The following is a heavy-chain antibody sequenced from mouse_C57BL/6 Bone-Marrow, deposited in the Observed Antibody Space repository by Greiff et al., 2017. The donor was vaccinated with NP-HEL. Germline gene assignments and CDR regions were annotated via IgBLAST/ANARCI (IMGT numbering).Heavy chain of an antibody. CDR1: GYTFTSYG. V-gene: IGHV1-81*01. Sequence: QVQLQQSGAELARPGASVKLSCKASGYTFTSYGISWVKQRTGQGLEWIGEIYPRSGNTYYNEKFKGKATLTADKSSSTAYMELRSLTSEDSAVYFCARAGIHYYGSSPFAYWGQRTLVTVSA. J-gene: IGHJ3*01. CDR2: IYPRSGNT. D-gene: IGHD1-1*01. CDR3: ARAGIHYYGSSPFAY.